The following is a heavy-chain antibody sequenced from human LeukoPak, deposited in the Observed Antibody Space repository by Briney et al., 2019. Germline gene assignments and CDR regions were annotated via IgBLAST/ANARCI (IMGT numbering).Heavy chain of an antibody. CDR3: XXXXXXSXSWYYGFTGGHYYYYYMDV. Sequence: GGSLRLSCSVSGFSLTNAWMSWVRQAPGKGLEWVGRIKSKTDGETAEYAAPVKGRFTIPRDDSKNTLYLQMGSLKTEDTGVYXXXXXXXXSXSWYYGFTGGHYYYYYMDVWGKGTTVTISS. V-gene: IGHV3-15*01. CDR2: IKSKTDGETA. J-gene: IGHJ6*03. D-gene: IGHD6-13*01. CDR1: GFSLTNAW.